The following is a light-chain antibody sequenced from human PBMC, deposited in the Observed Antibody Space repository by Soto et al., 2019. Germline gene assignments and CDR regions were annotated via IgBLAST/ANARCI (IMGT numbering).Light chain of an antibody. CDR3: QQYGSSLFT. CDR2: GTS. CDR1: QRVSSKY. V-gene: IGKV3-20*01. Sequence: EIVLTQSPGTLSLSPGERATLSCRASQRVSSKYLAWYQQKPGQAPRVLIYGTSIRASGVPERFSGGGSGTDFTLTITRLEPEDFAVYYCQQYGSSLFTFGPGTKVDFK. J-gene: IGKJ3*01.